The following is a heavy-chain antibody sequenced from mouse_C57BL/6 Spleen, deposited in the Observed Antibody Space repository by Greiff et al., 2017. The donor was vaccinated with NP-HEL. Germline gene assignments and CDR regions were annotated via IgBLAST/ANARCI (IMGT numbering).Heavy chain of an antibody. Sequence: EVKLVESGGDLVKPGGSLKLSCAASGFTFSSYGMSWVRQTPDKRLEWVATISSGGSYTYYPDSVKGRFTISRDNAKNTLYLQMSSLKSEDTAMYYCARVYYDYLYAMDYWGQGTSVTVSS. V-gene: IGHV5-6*02. J-gene: IGHJ4*01. CDR3: ARVYYDYLYAMDY. CDR2: ISSGGSYT. CDR1: GFTFSSYG. D-gene: IGHD2-4*01.